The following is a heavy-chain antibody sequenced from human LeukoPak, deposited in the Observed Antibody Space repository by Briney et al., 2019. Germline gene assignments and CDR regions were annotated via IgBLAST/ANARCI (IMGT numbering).Heavy chain of an antibody. J-gene: IGHJ4*02. V-gene: IGHV4-61*02. CDR3: ARDRTAMAREPVYFDY. CDR1: GGSISSGNYY. Sequence: SQTLSLTCTVSGGSISSGNYYWSWIRQPAGKGLEWIGRIYTSGSTNYNPSLKSRVTISVDTSKNQFSLKLSSVTAADTAVYYCARDRTAMAREPVYFDYWGQGTLVTVSS. CDR2: IYTSGST. D-gene: IGHD5-18*01.